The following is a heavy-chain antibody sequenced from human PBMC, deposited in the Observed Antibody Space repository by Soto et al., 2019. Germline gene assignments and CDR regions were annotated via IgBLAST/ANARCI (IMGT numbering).Heavy chain of an antibody. CDR3: ARGVYDFWSGHPKGLDY. D-gene: IGHD3-3*01. J-gene: IGHJ4*02. CDR2: IGSKANSYAM. V-gene: IGHV3-73*01. Sequence: VGSLRLSCAASGFTFSGSAMHWVRQASGKGLEWVGRIGSKANSYAMAYAVSVKGRFTISRDDSRNTAYLRMNSLKAEDTAVYYCARGVYDFWSGHPKGLDYWGQGT. CDR1: GFTFSGSA.